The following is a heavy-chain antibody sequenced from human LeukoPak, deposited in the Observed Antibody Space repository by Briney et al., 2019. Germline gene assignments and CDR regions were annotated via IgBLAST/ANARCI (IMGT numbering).Heavy chain of an antibody. V-gene: IGHV3-53*01. CDR2: IHNDGST. CDR3: AALARDY. Sequence: GGYLRLSCAASGFIVSSNYMTWVRQAPGEGLEWVSVIHNDGSTYYTDSVKGRFTISRDNSKNTLYLQMNSLRVEDTAVYYCAALARDYWGQGTLVTVSS. D-gene: IGHD3-3*02. J-gene: IGHJ4*02. CDR1: GFIVSSNY.